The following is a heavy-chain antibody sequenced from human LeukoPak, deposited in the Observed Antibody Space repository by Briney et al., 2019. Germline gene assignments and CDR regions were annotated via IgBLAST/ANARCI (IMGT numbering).Heavy chain of an antibody. V-gene: IGHV1-8*01. CDR3: ARDLRGTTVTV. D-gene: IGHD4-17*01. J-gene: IGHJ4*02. CDR1: GYTFTSYD. CDR2: MNPNSGNT. Sequence: AASVKVSCKASGYTFTSYDINWVRQATGQGLEWMGWMNPNSGNTGYAQKFQGRVTITTDESTSTAYMELSSLRSEDTAVYYCARDLRGTTVTVWGQGTLVTGSS.